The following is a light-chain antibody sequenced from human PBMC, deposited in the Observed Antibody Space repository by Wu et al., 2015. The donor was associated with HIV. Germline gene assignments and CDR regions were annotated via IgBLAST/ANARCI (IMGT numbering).Light chain of an antibody. Sequence: EIGMTQSPATLSVSPGERATLSCRASQSVNSNLAWYQQKPGQAPRLLIYGASIRATGIPARFSGSGSGTEFTLTISSLQSEDFAVYFCQQYNNWPPWTFGQGTKVEIK. V-gene: IGKV3-15*01. CDR3: QQYNNWPPWT. CDR1: QSVNSN. J-gene: IGKJ1*01. CDR2: GAS.